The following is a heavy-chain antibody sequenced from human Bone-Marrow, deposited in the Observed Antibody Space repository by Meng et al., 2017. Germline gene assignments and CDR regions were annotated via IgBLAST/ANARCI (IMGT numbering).Heavy chain of an antibody. CDR3: ARGRRIVGATFRLFDY. V-gene: IGHV4-34*01. J-gene: IGHJ4*02. CDR2: INHSGSS. CDR1: GGSFSGYY. D-gene: IGHD1-26*01. Sequence: QVQLPQWGAGLLKPSEPLSLTCAVSGGSFSGYYWTWIRQPPGKGLEWIGEINHSGSSNYNPSLKSRVTLSADTPERQFSLKLSSVTAADTAVYYCARGRRIVGATFRLFDYWGQGTLVTVSS.